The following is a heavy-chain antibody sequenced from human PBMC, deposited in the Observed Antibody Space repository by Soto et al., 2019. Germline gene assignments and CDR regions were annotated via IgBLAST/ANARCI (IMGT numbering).Heavy chain of an antibody. D-gene: IGHD2-2*01. Sequence: EVQLVESGGGLVQPGGSLRLSCAASGFSFSYYGMNWVRQAPGKGLEWVSYISTSSSNIYYADSVKGRFTISRDNAKNSLSLKMNSLRAADTAVNYWARETSTGIYYTDVWCKGTTVTVSS. CDR2: ISTSSSNI. V-gene: IGHV3-48*01. J-gene: IGHJ6*03. CDR3: ARETSTGIYYTDV. CDR1: GFSFSYYG.